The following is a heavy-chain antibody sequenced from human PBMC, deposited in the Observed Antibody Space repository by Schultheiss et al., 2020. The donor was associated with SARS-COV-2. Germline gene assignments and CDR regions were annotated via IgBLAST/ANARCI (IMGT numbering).Heavy chain of an antibody. J-gene: IGHJ5*02. Sequence: ASVKVSCKVSGYTLTELSMHWVRQAPGKGLEWMGGFDPEDGETIYAQKFQGRVTMTRDTSISTAYMELRSLRSDDTAVYYCARDSGDIRSPWGQGTLVTVSS. CDR3: ARDSGDIRSP. V-gene: IGHV1-24*01. CDR1: GYTLTELS. CDR2: FDPEDGET.